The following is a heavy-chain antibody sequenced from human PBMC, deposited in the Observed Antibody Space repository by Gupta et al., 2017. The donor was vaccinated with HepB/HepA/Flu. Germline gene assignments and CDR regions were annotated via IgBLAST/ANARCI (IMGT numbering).Heavy chain of an antibody. J-gene: IGHJ4*02. V-gene: IGHV4-31*11. CDR2: IYYDGKS. CDR3: ARDLGEQYNNGFDY. Sequence: QFHLQESGPGLVKPSQTLSLTCAVSGGSLNRAAYYWTWIRQIQGKCLEWIGFIYYDGKSSRNPSLKSGVYLSFDTSANNFSLTLTSVTVADKAVYYCARDLGEQYNNGFDYWGQGTLVTISP. CDR1: GGSLNRAAYY. D-gene: IGHD3-16*01.